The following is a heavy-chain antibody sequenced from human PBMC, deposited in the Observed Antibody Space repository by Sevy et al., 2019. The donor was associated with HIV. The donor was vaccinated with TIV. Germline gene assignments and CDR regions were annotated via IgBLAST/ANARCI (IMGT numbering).Heavy chain of an antibody. Sequence: SETLSLTCTVSGGSISSYYWSWIRQPPGKGLEWLGYIFYSGNTYYNPSLKRRVTISVDTSKNQFFLRLTSVTAADTAVYYCATISQQLVGFFDYWGQGTLVTVSS. CDR1: GGSISSYY. CDR3: ATISQQLVGFFDY. J-gene: IGHJ4*02. CDR2: IFYSGNT. D-gene: IGHD6-6*01. V-gene: IGHV4-59*01.